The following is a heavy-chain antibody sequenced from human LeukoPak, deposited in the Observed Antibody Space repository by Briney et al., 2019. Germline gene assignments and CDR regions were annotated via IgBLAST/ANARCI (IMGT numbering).Heavy chain of an antibody. Sequence: QAGGSLRLSCAASGFTFSSYAMTWVRQAPGKGLEWVSGVSGSGGSTYYADSVKGRFTISRDNSKNTLSLQMSSLRGGDTAVYHCARVKVDATPKGLDYWGQGTLVTVTS. V-gene: IGHV3-23*01. CDR1: GFTFSSYA. CDR3: ARVKVDATPKGLDY. J-gene: IGHJ4*02. CDR2: VSGSGGST. D-gene: IGHD2-2*01.